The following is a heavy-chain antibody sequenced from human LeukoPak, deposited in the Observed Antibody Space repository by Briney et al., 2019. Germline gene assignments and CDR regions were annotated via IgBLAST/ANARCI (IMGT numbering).Heavy chain of an antibody. V-gene: IGHV4-34*01. D-gene: IGHD6-19*01. CDR1: GGSFSGYY. CDR2: INHSGST. CDR3: ARFKWLVPDY. J-gene: IGHJ4*02. Sequence: SETLSLTCAVYGGSFSGYYWSWIRQPPGKGLEWIGEINHSGSTNYNPSLKSRVTISVDTSKNQFSLKLSSVTAADTAVYYCARFKWLVPDYWGQGTLVTVSS.